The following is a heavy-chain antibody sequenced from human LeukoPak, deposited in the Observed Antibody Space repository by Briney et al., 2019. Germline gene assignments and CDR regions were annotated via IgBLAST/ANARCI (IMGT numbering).Heavy chain of an antibody. CDR1: GFTFDDYA. J-gene: IGHJ4*02. V-gene: IGHV3-43*02. CDR2: ISGDGGSS. Sequence: GGSLRLSCAASGFTFDDYAMHWVRQAPGKGLEWVSLISGDGGSSYYADSVKGRFTISRDNSKNSLYLQMNSLSTEDTALYYCAKDRGIAAAGTPDLDYWGQGTLVTVSS. CDR3: AKDRGIAAAGTPDLDY. D-gene: IGHD6-13*01.